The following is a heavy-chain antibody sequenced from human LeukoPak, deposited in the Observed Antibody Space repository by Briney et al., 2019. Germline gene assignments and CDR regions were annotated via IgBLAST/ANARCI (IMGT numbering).Heavy chain of an antibody. J-gene: IGHJ6*03. CDR1: GFTFNSYW. CDR3: ARDARYRDYYYYMDV. D-gene: IGHD1-1*01. Sequence: GGSLRLSCVGSGFTFNSYWMSWVRQAPGKGLEWVANIKQDGSEKYYLDSLEGRFTISRDNAKNTLYLQMNSLRAEDTAVYYCARDARYRDYYYYMDVWGKGTTVTISS. CDR2: IKQDGSEK. V-gene: IGHV3-7*01.